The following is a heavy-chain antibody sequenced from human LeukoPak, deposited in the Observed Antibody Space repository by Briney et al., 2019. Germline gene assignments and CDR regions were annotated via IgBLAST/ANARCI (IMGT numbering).Heavy chain of an antibody. CDR2: ITSSSSYI. D-gene: IGHD3-22*01. V-gene: IGHV3-21*01. CDR1: GFTFSSYS. Sequence: GGSLRLSCAASGFTFSSYSMNWVRQAPGKGLEWVSSITSSSSYIYYADSVKGRFTISRDNAKNSLYLQMNSLRAEDTAVYYCARDFHRRYYDSSGYYTAFDIWGQGTMVTVSS. CDR3: ARDFHRRYYDSSGYYTAFDI. J-gene: IGHJ3*02.